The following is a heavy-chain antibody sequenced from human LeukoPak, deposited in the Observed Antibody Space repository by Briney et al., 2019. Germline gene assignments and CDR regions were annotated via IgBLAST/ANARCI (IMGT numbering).Heavy chain of an antibody. Sequence: PGGSLRLSCAASGFTFSTYWMHWVRQAPGKGLVWVSRINSDGTSTSYADSVKGRFTISRDNAKNTLYLQMNSLSAEDTAVYXXARDPPEWELPPEYWGQGTLVTVSS. D-gene: IGHD1-26*01. CDR1: GFTFSTYW. V-gene: IGHV3-74*01. J-gene: IGHJ4*02. CDR2: INSDGTST. CDR3: ARDPPEWELPPEY.